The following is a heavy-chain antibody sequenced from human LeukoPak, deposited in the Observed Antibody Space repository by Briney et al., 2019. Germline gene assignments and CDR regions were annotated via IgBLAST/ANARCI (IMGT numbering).Heavy chain of an antibody. D-gene: IGHD4-17*01. J-gene: IGHJ6*03. CDR2: INPNSGGT. CDR1: GYTFTGYY. V-gene: IGHV1-2*02. Sequence: GASVKVSCKASGYTFTGYYMHWVRQAPGQGLEWMGWINPNSGGTNYAQKFQGRVTMTRDTSISTAYMELSRLRADDTAVYYCARDGYGDLYYYYMDVWGKGTTVTISS. CDR3: ARDGYGDLYYYYMDV.